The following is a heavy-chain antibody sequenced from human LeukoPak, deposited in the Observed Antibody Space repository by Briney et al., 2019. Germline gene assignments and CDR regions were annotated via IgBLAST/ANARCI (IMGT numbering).Heavy chain of an antibody. CDR1: GGTFSSYA. V-gene: IGHV1-69*06. CDR3: ARDEDVCSGGSCYSNFDY. J-gene: IGHJ4*02. D-gene: IGHD2-15*01. CDR2: IIPIFGTA. Sequence: ASVKVSCKASGGTFSSYAISWVRQAPGQGLKWMGGIIPIFGTANYAQKFQGRVTITADKSTGTAYMELSSLRSEDTAVYYCARDEDVCSGGSCYSNFDYWGQGTLVTVSS.